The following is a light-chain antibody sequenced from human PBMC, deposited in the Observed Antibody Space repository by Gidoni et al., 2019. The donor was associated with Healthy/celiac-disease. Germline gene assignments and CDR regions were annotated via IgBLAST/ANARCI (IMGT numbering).Light chain of an antibody. CDR2: DVS. CDR1: SRDVGGYNS. CDR3: SSYTSSMVRV. J-gene: IGLJ3*02. V-gene: IGLV2-14*03. Sequence: QSALTQPASVSGSPGQSFTISCTGTSRDVGGYNSVSWYQQHPGKAPKLMIYDVSNRPSGVSNRFSGSKSGNTASLTISGLQAEDEADYYCSSYTSSMVRVFGGGTKLTVL.